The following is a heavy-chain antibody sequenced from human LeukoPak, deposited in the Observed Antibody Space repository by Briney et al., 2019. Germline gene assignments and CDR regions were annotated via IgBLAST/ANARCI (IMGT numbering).Heavy chain of an antibody. CDR2: IGTAGDT. Sequence: GGSPTLSCAASGFTFSSYDMHWVRHATGKGLEWVSAIGTAGDTYYPGSVKGRFTISRENAKNSLYLQMNSLRAEDTAVYYCAKRAPSYCGGDCYFDYWGQGTLVTVSS. D-gene: IGHD2-21*02. CDR1: GFTFSSYD. V-gene: IGHV3-13*01. J-gene: IGHJ4*02. CDR3: AKRAPSYCGGDCYFDY.